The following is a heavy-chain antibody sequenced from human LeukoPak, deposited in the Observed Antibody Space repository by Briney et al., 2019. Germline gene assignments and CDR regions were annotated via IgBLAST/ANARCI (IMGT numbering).Heavy chain of an antibody. CDR2: ISSSGGTT. J-gene: IGHJ2*01. CDR1: GFTFSTYA. CDR3: ARVGDHFHWYLDL. Sequence: PGGSLRLSCAASGFTFSTYAVKWVRQARGRGLEWVSAISSSGGTTYYADSVKGRFSISRDNYKNTLYLQMNSLRAEDTAVYYCARVGDHFHWYLDLWGRGTLVTVSS. D-gene: IGHD3-3*02. V-gene: IGHV3-23*01.